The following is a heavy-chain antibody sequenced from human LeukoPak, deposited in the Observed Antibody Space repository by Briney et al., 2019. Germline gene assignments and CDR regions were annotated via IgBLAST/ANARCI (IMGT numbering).Heavy chain of an antibody. CDR2: ISAYNVNT. V-gene: IGHV1-18*01. Sequence: ASVKVSCKASGYTFSKYGITWVRQAPGQGLEWRGWISAYNVNTNYAQNLQGRVNMTTATSTSTAYMALRSLRSDDTAVYYCARGGHGYTYYWGQGTLVTVSS. J-gene: IGHJ4*02. D-gene: IGHD5-24*01. CDR3: ARGGHGYTYY. CDR1: GYTFSKYG.